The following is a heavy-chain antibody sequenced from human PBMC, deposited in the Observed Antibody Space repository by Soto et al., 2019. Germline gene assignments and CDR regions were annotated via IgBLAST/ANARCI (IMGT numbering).Heavy chain of an antibody. CDR3: ARQAYCSGDCYSYWFDP. V-gene: IGHV4-31*03. CDR2: IYYSGST. D-gene: IGHD2-21*02. CDR1: GGSISSGGYY. J-gene: IGHJ5*02. Sequence: QVQLQESGPGLVKPSQTLSLTCTVSGGSISSGGYYWSWIRQHPGKGLEWIGYIYYSGSTYYNPSLKSRVIISVDTSKNQFSLKLSSVTAADTAVNYCARQAYCSGDCYSYWFDPWGQGNLVNVSS.